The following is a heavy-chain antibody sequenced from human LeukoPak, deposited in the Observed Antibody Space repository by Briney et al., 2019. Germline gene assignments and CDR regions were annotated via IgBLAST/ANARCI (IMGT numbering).Heavy chain of an antibody. Sequence: SETLSLTCAVSGGSISSSNWWSWVRQPPGKGLEWIGEIYHSGSTNYNPSHKSRVTISVDKSKNQFSLKLSSVTAADTAVYYCARERPELELHVFDPWGQGTLVTVSS. J-gene: IGHJ5*02. V-gene: IGHV4-4*02. CDR3: ARERPELELHVFDP. CDR2: IYHSGST. D-gene: IGHD1-7*01. CDR1: GGSISSSNW.